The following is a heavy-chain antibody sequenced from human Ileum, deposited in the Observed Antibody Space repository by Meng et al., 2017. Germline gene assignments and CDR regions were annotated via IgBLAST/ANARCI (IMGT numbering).Heavy chain of an antibody. D-gene: IGHD3-10*01. CDR1: GGSIRNVKW. V-gene: IGHV4-4*02. CDR3: ATYGSGFTPPLDP. Sequence: VQLQESGPGLVKPSGTLSLTCAVSGGSIRNVKWWSWVRQPPGKGLEWIGEISQSGTTNYYPSLNSRVSISLDKANNHLSLTLTSVTAADTAVYYCATYGSGFTPPLDPWGQGILVTVSS. CDR2: ISQSGTT. J-gene: IGHJ5*02.